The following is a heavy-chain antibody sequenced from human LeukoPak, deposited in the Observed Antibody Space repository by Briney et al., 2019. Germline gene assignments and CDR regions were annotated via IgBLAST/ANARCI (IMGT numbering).Heavy chain of an antibody. CDR2: PNPRSGDT. Sequence: GASVKVSCKASESSFTDYYVHWVRQAPGQGLEWIGWPNPRSGDTEYAPNFQGRVTMTRYPSNRAAYMDLSSLTHDHRTLCSYTSDLVSLATILPPDGFDIWGQGTLVTVSS. CDR1: ESSFTDYY. CDR3: TSDLVSLATILPPDGFDI. V-gene: IGHV1-2*02. J-gene: IGHJ3*02. D-gene: IGHD5-24*01.